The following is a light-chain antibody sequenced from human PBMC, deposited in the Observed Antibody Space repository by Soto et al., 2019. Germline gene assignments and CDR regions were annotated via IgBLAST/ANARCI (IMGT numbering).Light chain of an antibody. CDR1: QSISVW. V-gene: IGKV1-5*03. CDR2: RAP. Sequence: DIQMTQSPSTLSASVGDRVTITCRAIQSISVWLFWYQQKPGKAPKLLIYRAPSLESGGPSRFSGSGSGTEFNLTISSLQPDDFATYYFQQYSGYPWTFGQWTKVEIK. CDR3: QQYSGYPWT. J-gene: IGKJ1*01.